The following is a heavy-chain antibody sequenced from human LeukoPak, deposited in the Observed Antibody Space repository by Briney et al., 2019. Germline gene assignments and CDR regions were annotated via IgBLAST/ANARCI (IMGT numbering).Heavy chain of an antibody. J-gene: IGHJ4*02. V-gene: IGHV4-39*01. D-gene: IGHD3-10*01. Sequence: SETLSLTCTVSGGSVSSGSYYWGWIRQPPGKGLEWIGSIYSSGSTYYNPSLKSRVTISVDTSKNQFSLKLNSVTAADTAVYYCARHEAKGSGSYYSNFDYWGQGTLVTVSS. CDR3: ARHEAKGSGSYYSNFDY. CDR1: GGSVSSGSYY. CDR2: IYSSGST.